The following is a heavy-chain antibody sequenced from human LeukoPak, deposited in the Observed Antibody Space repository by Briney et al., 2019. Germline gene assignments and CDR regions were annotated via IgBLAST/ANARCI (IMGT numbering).Heavy chain of an antibody. V-gene: IGHV3-23*01. CDR1: GFTFSSYA. D-gene: IGHD6-13*01. J-gene: IGHJ5*02. CDR3: AKLRRGRGYSSSWYSPVGNWFDP. CDR2: ISGSGGST. Sequence: PGGSLRLSCAASGFTFSSYAMSWVRRAPGKGLEWVSAISGSGGSTYYADSVKGRFTISRDNSKNTLYLQMNSLRAEDTAVYYCAKLRRGRGYSSSWYSPVGNWFDPWGQGTLVTVSS.